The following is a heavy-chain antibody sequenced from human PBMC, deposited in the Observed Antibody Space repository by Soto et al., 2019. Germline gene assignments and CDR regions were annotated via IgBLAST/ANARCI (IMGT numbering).Heavy chain of an antibody. CDR1: GYTFTSYG. D-gene: IGHD2-15*01. J-gene: IGHJ6*02. CDR2: ISAYNGNT. CDR3: ARVSFLLQAYYYCMVF. Sequence: ASVKVSCKASGYTFTSYGISWVRQAPGQGLEWMGWISAYNGNTNYAQKLQGRVTMTTDTSTSTAYMELRRLRSDDTAVYYCARVSFLLQAYYYCMVFWGQGTMVTVFS. V-gene: IGHV1-18*01.